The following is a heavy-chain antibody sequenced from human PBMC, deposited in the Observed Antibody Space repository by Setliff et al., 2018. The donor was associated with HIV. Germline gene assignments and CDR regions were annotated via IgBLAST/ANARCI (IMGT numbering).Heavy chain of an antibody. Sequence: GASVKVSCKASGYNFTSHDINWVRQAPGQGLEWMGWMNPKSGNTGYARKFQGRVTMTRKTSISTAYMELRSLRSDDTAVYYCAREFGAGIRQIVAGEFYYMDVWGKGTTVTVSS. CDR3: AREFGAGIRQIVAGEFYYMDV. CDR1: GYNFTSHD. CDR2: MNPKSGNT. V-gene: IGHV1-8*01. J-gene: IGHJ6*03. D-gene: IGHD5-12*01.